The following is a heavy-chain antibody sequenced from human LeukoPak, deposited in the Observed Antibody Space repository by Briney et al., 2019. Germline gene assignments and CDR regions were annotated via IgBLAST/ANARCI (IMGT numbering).Heavy chain of an antibody. J-gene: IGHJ4*02. V-gene: IGHV1-2*02. Sequence: ASVKVSCKASGYTFTGYYMHWVRQAPGQGLEWMGWINPNSGGTNYAQKFQGRVTMTRDTSISTAYMELSSLRSDDTAVYYCARDSSTRGSSSGYVFHDYWGQGTLVTVSS. D-gene: IGHD3-22*01. CDR3: ARDSSTRGSSSGYVFHDY. CDR2: INPNSGGT. CDR1: GYTFTGYY.